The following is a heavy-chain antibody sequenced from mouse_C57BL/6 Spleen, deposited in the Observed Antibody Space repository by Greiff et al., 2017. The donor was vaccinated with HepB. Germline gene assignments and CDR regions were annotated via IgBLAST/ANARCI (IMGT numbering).Heavy chain of an antibody. V-gene: IGHV1-82*01. J-gene: IGHJ4*01. CDR2: IYPGDGDT. D-gene: IGHD2-5*01. CDR3: VKHYSNYNYAMDY. CDR1: GYAFSSSW. Sequence: VQLQQSGPELVKPGASVKISCKASGYAFSSSWMNWVKQRPGKGLEWIGRIYPGDGDTNYNGKFKGKATLTADKSSSTAYMQLSSLTSEDSAVYFCVKHYSNYNYAMDYWGQGTSVTVSS.